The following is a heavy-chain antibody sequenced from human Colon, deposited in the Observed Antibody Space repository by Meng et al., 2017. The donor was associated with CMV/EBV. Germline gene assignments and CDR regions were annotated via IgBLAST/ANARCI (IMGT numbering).Heavy chain of an antibody. CDR1: GFTFSSYW. CDR2: IKQDGSEK. V-gene: IGHV3-7*03. J-gene: IGHJ4*02. D-gene: IGHD2-15*01. Sequence: GESLKISCAASGFTFSSYWMSWVRQAPGKGLEWVANIKQDGSEKYYVDSMKGRFTISRDNTKNSLYLQMNSLRAEDTALYYCARDGVVVLGATQDWGQGTMVTVSS. CDR3: ARDGVVVLGATQD.